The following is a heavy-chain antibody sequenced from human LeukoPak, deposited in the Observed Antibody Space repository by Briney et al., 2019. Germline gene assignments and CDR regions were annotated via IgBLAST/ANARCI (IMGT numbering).Heavy chain of an antibody. D-gene: IGHD6-13*01. J-gene: IGHJ4*02. V-gene: IGHV1-58*01. CDR1: GFTFTISA. CDR2: IVVGSGNT. CDR3: AADRSNIAAAGTSFEMPRDY. Sequence: SVKVSCKASGFTFTISAVQWVRQARGQRLEWIGWIVVGSGNTNYAQKFQERVTITRDMSTSTAYMELSSLRSEDTAVYYCAADRSNIAAAGTSFEMPRDYWGQGTLVTVSS.